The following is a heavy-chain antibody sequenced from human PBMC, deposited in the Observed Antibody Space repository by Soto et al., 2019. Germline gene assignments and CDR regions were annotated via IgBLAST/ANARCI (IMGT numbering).Heavy chain of an antibody. D-gene: IGHD3-10*01. V-gene: IGHV4-30-2*01. CDR1: GGSISSGGYS. CDR3: AGGSGSYYY. CDR2: IYHSGST. Sequence: PSETLSLTCAVSGGSISSGGYSWSWIRQPPGKDLEWIGYIYHSGSTYYNPSLKSRVTISVDRSKNQFSLKLSSVTAADTAVYYCAGGSGSYYYWGQGTLVTVSS. J-gene: IGHJ4*02.